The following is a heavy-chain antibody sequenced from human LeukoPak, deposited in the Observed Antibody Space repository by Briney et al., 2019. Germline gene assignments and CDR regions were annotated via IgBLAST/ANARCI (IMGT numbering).Heavy chain of an antibody. J-gene: IGHJ3*02. CDR3: ARPALEWLLYDAFDI. CDR2: INPSGGST. V-gene: IGHV1-46*01. CDR1: GYTFTSYY. Sequence: ASVKVSCKSSGYTFTSYYMHWVRQAPAEGLEWVGIINPSGGSTTYAQKFQGRVTMTSDMSTSTDDMDLSSLRSEDRAVYYRARPALEWLLYDAFDIWGQGTMVTVSS. D-gene: IGHD3-3*01.